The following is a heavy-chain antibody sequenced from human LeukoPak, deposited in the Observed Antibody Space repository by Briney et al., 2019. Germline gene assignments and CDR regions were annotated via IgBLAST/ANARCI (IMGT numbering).Heavy chain of an antibody. Sequence: PGRSLRLSCAASGFTFSSYAMHWVRQAPGKGLEWVAVISYDGSNKYYADAVKGRFTISRDNSKNTLYVQMNSLRAEDTAVYYCAKGTPYYYASGSYDYYYYMDVWGKGTTVTISS. CDR3: AKGTPYYYASGSYDYYYYMDV. CDR1: GFTFSSYA. D-gene: IGHD3-10*01. V-gene: IGHV3-30*04. J-gene: IGHJ6*03. CDR2: ISYDGSNK.